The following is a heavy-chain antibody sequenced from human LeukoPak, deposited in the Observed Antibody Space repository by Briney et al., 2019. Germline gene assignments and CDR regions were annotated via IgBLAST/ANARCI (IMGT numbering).Heavy chain of an antibody. CDR3: ARVGCSGGSCEFDY. Sequence: SETLSLTCAVYGGSFSGYYWSWIRQPPGKGLEWIGEINHSGSTNYNPSLKSRVTISVDTSKSQFSLKLSSVTAADTAVYYCARVGCSGGSCEFDYWGQGTLVTVSS. V-gene: IGHV4-34*01. CDR1: GGSFSGYY. J-gene: IGHJ4*02. D-gene: IGHD2-15*01. CDR2: INHSGST.